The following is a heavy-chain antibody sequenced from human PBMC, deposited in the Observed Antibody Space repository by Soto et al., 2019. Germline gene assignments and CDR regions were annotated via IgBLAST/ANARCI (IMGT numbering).Heavy chain of an antibody. CDR3: AKRKSYGATLDI. V-gene: IGHV3-23*01. D-gene: IGHD1-26*01. CDR1: GFTFSSYA. J-gene: IGHJ3*02. CDR2: ISGSGGST. Sequence: GGYLRLSCAASGFTFSSYAMSWVRQAPGKGLEWVSAISGSGGSTYYADSVKGRFTISSDNSKNTLYLQMNSLRAEDTAVYYCAKRKSYGATLDIWGQGTMVTVSS.